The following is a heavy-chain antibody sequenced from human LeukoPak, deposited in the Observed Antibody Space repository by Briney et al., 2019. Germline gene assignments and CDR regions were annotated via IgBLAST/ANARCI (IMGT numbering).Heavy chain of an antibody. Sequence: SETLSLTCTVSGGSITSGGYYWGWIRQPPGKGLEWIGSVYYSGSIHYNPSLKSRVTISADTSKNQISLKLSSVTAADTAVYYCARLRGYSYAGDYWGQGSLVTVSS. CDR2: VYYSGSI. D-gene: IGHD5-18*01. J-gene: IGHJ4*02. CDR3: ARLRGYSYAGDY. CDR1: GGSITSGGYY. V-gene: IGHV4-39*07.